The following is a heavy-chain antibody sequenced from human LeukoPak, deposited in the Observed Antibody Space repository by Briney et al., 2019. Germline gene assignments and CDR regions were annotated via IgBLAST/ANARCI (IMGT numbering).Heavy chain of an antibody. J-gene: IGHJ4*02. CDR1: GGSISNYY. CDR3: ARATYDGPLYFGY. CDR2: IYYSGST. V-gene: IGHV4-59*01. D-gene: IGHD3-3*01. Sequence: SETLSLTCTVSGGSISNYYWSWIRQPPGKGLEWIGYIYYSGSTSYNPSLKSRVAISVETSKNQFSVNLSSVTAADTAVHYCARATYDGPLYFGYWGQGTLVTVSS.